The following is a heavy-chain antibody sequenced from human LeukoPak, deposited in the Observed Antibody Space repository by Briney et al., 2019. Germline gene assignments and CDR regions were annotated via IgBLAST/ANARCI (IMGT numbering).Heavy chain of an antibody. D-gene: IGHD3-10*01. Sequence: GRSLRLSCTASGFTFGDYAMSWFRQAPGKGLEWVGFIRSKAYGGTTEYAESVQGRFTIARDDSKSIAYLQMNSLKTEDTAVYYCTRALRSVYYGSGPPFDYWGQGTLVTVSS. CDR3: TRALRSVYYGSGPPFDY. CDR1: GFTFGDYA. CDR2: IRSKAYGGTT. J-gene: IGHJ4*02. V-gene: IGHV3-49*03.